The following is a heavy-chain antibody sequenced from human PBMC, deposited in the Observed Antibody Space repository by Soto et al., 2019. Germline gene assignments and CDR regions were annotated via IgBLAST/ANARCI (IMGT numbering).Heavy chain of an antibody. V-gene: IGHV1-69*01. J-gene: IGHJ4*02. CDR3: ATRGTQGRWQEFADY. Sequence: QVQLVQSGAEVKRPGSSVKVSCEASGGTFSSLGFTWVRQAPGQGLEWMGGIIPISGRTTFAPKFLGRVTITADESTRTTYMELTALTSDDTAIYYCATRGTQGRWQEFADYWGQGTLVTVSS. CDR1: GGTFSSLG. CDR2: IIPISGRT. D-gene: IGHD3-10*01.